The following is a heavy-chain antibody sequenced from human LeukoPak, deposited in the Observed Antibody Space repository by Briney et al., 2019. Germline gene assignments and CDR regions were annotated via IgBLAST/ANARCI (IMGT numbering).Heavy chain of an antibody. CDR3: AKGLPATLLDY. CDR1: GFTFSDYY. CDR2: VSNSGSTI. D-gene: IGHD2-2*01. V-gene: IGHV3-11*01. Sequence: PGGSLRLSCAASGFTFSDYYMSWIRQAPGRGLEWVSYVSNSGSTIYYADSVKGRFTISRDNAKNSLYLQMNSLRAEDTAVYYCAKGLPATLLDYWGQGTLVTVSS. J-gene: IGHJ4*02.